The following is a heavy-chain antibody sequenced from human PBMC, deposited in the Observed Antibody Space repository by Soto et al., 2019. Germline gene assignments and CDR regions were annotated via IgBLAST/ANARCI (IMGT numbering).Heavy chain of an antibody. V-gene: IGHV4-59*08. CDR3: ARLGGYFQALDS. Sequence: QVQLQESGPGLVKPSETLSLTCTVSGGSISPNYWSWIRQPPGKGLEWIGYIYFGGTTMYNPSLTSRVXXXVXXSKNQFSLQLTSVTAADTAVYYCARLGGYFQALDSWGQGTLVTVSS. J-gene: IGHJ4*02. CDR1: GGSISPNY. CDR2: IYFGGTT. D-gene: IGHD3-22*01.